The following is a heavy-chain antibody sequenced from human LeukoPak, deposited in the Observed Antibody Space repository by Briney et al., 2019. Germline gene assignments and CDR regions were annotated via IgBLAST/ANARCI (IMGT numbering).Heavy chain of an antibody. CDR1: GYTFTSYY. CDR3: ARDLGSVVVVAALDY. D-gene: IGHD2-15*01. Sequence: ASVKVSCKASGYTFTSYYMHWVRQAPGQGLEWMGIINPSGGSTSYAQKFQGRVTMTRDTSTGTVYMELSSLRSEDTAVYYCARDLGSVVVVAALDYWGQGTLVTVSS. CDR2: INPSGGST. V-gene: IGHV1-46*01. J-gene: IGHJ4*02.